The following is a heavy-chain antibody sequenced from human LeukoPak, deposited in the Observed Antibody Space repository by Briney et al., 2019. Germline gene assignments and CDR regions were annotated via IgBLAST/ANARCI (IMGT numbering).Heavy chain of an antibody. CDR1: GGSFSGYY. J-gene: IGHJ5*02. D-gene: IGHD6-13*01. CDR2: INHIVST. Sequence: SETLSLTCAVYGGSFSGYYWSWIRQPPGKGLEWIGEINHIVSTNYNPSLKSRVTISVDTSKNQFSLKLSSVPAADTAVYYCARDSSNRKNWFDPWGQGTLVTVSS. V-gene: IGHV4-34*01. CDR3: ARDSSNRKNWFDP.